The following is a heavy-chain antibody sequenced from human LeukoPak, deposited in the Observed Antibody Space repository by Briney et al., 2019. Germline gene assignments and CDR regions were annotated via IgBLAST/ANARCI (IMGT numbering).Heavy chain of an antibody. Sequence: GGSLRLSCAASGFTFDDYAIHWVRQAPGKGLEWVSGISWHSGSIGYADSVKGRFTISRDNAKKILYLQMNSLRAEDTALYSCAKARADTTLVSDAFDIWGQGTTVTVSS. D-gene: IGHD1-1*01. V-gene: IGHV3-9*01. CDR3: AKARADTTLVSDAFDI. CDR1: GFTFDDYA. J-gene: IGHJ3*02. CDR2: ISWHSGSI.